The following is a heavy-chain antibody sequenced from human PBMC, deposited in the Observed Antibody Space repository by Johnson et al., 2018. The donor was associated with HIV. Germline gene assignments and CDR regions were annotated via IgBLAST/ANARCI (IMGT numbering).Heavy chain of an antibody. CDR3: AKESAFDI. J-gene: IGHJ3*02. Sequence: QVQLVESGGGLVQPGRSLRLSCAASGFTFSSYGMHWVRQAPGKGLEWVAVISYDGSNKYYADSVKGRFTISRDNSKNTLYLQMNSLRAEDTAVYYCAKESAFDIWGQGTMVTVSS. CDR1: GFTFSSYG. V-gene: IGHV3-30*18. CDR2: ISYDGSNK.